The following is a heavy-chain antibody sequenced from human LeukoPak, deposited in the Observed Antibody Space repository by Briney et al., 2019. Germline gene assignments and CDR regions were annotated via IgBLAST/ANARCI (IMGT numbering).Heavy chain of an antibody. D-gene: IGHD3-16*02. CDR2: IRNKANSYTT. J-gene: IGHJ4*02. CDR3: SSLYVWGSYRYPDY. Sequence: GGSLRLSCAASGFTFSDHYMDWVRQAPGKGLEWVGRIRNKANSYTTECAASVKGRFTISSDDSKNSLYLQMNSLKTEDTAVYYCSSLYVWGSYRYPDYWGQGTLVTVSS. V-gene: IGHV3-72*01. CDR1: GFTFSDHY.